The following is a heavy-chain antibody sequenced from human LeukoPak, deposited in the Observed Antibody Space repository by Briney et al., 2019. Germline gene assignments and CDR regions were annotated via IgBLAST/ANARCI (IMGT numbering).Heavy chain of an antibody. Sequence: ASVKVSCKASGYTFTSYGISWVRQAPGQGLERMGWISAYNGNTNYAQKLQGRVTMTTDTSTSTAYMELRSLRSDDTAVYYCARDLNGDYPRDAFDIWGQGTMVTVSS. CDR2: ISAYNGNT. CDR1: GYTFTSYG. V-gene: IGHV1-18*01. J-gene: IGHJ3*02. CDR3: ARDLNGDYPRDAFDI. D-gene: IGHD4-17*01.